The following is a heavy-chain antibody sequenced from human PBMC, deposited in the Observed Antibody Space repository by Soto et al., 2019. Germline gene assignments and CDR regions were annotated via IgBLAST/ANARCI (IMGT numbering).Heavy chain of an antibody. J-gene: IGHJ5*02. CDR3: ARGGREVPRIPYDT. V-gene: IGHV1-2*02. CDR2: INPNVGGT. D-gene: IGHD3-16*01. CDR1: GYTFSDYY. Sequence: QVQLVQSGAEVKKPGASVYVSCKASGYTFSDYYVHWVRQAPGQGLEWTRWINPNVGGTNYARKFQGRVTMTRDTSISTGYMKLTRLSPDDTAIYYCARGGREVPRIPYDTWGQGTRVTVSS.